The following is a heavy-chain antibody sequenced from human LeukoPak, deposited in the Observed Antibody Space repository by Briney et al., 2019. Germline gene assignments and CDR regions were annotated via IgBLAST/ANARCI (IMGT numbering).Heavy chain of an antibody. V-gene: IGHV4-59*08. CDR2: IYYSGST. Sequence: SETLSLTCTVSGGSISSYYWSWIRQPPGKGLEWIGYIYYSGSTNYNPPLKSRVTISVDTSKDQFSLKLSSVTAADTAVYYCARRMEWGSYRPSLWFDPWGQGTLVTVSS. CDR3: ARRMEWGSYRPSLWFDP. D-gene: IGHD3-16*02. J-gene: IGHJ5*02. CDR1: GGSISSYY.